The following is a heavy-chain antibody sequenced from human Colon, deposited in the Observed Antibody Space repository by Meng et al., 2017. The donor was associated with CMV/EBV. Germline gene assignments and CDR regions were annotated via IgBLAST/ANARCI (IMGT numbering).Heavy chain of an antibody. J-gene: IGHJ4*02. D-gene: IGHD1-20*01. Sequence: RAQGPGLVNHSETLSLTCSVSGGAIGSYYWNWMRQPDGKGLEWIGRIHTTDSTNYNPSLKSRVTISVDTSKNQFSLKLTSVTAADTAVYYCARDTGITGTGSLFDYWGQGILVTVSS. V-gene: IGHV4-4*07. CDR1: GGAIGSYY. CDR3: ARDTGITGTGSLFDY. CDR2: IHTTDST.